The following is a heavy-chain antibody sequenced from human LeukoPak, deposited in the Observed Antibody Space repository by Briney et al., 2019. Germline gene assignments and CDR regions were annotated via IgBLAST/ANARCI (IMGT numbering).Heavy chain of an antibody. V-gene: IGHV4-39*01. CDR2: IHYSGTT. Sequence: SETLSLTCIVSGGFLSGSGYNWGWIRQPPGKGLEWIGSIHYSGTTYYNPSLKSRVTISVDTSKNQFSLKLSSVTAADTAVFYCASRDYSSGWYAYWGQGTLVTVSS. D-gene: IGHD6-19*01. CDR3: ASRDYSSGWYAY. J-gene: IGHJ4*02. CDR1: GGFLSGSGYN.